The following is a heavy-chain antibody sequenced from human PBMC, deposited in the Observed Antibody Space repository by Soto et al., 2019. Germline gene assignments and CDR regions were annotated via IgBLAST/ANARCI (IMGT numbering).Heavy chain of an antibody. V-gene: IGHV3-33*01. CDR2: IWYDGSNK. J-gene: IGHJ6*03. CDR3: ARDRHYEAVAAPSRYYYYYMDV. D-gene: IGHD2-15*01. CDR1: GFTFSSYG. Sequence: PGGSLRLSCAASGFTFSSYGMHWVRQAPGKGLEWVAVIWYDGSNKYYADSVKGRFTISRDNSKNTLYLQMNSLRAEDTAVYYCARDRHYEAVAAPSRYYYYYMDVWGKGTTVTVSS.